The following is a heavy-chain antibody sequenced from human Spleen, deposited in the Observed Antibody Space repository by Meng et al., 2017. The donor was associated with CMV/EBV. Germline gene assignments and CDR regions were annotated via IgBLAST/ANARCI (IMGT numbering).Heavy chain of an antibody. CDR3: AKDYGGGWYYFDY. Sequence: EVQLLESGGGLVQPGGSLRRSCAASGFTFSSYAMSWVRQAPGKGLEWVSAISGSGGSTYYADSVKGRFTISRDNSKNTLYLQMNSLRAEDTAVYYCAKDYGGGWYYFDYWGQGTLVTVSS. J-gene: IGHJ4*02. CDR1: GFTFSSYA. CDR2: ISGSGGST. V-gene: IGHV3-23*01. D-gene: IGHD6-19*01.